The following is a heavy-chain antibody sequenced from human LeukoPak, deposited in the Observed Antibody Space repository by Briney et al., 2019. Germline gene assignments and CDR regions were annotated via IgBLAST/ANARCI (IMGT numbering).Heavy chain of an antibody. CDR1: GYTFTSYG. CDR3: ARTHYDFWSGYYYWFDP. D-gene: IGHD3-3*01. Sequence: ASVKVSCKASGYTFTSYGISWVRPAPGQGLEWMGWISAYNGNTNYAQKLQGRVTMTTDTSTSTAYMELRSLRSDDTAVYYCARTHYDFWSGYYYWFDPWGQGTLVTVSS. J-gene: IGHJ5*02. V-gene: IGHV1-18*01. CDR2: ISAYNGNT.